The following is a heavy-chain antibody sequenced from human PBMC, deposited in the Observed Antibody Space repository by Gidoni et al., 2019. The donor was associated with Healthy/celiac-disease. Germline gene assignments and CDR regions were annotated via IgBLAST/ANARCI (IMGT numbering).Heavy chain of an antibody. V-gene: IGHV1-18*01. Sequence: QVQLVQSGAEVKKPGASVKFSCKASGYTFTSYGISWVRQATGQGLEWMGWISAYNGKTNYEQKLQGRVTMTTDTSTSKDDMELRSMRSDDTAVYYCARENYIGTYYNYYYYYMDVWGKGTTVTVSS. CDR3: ARENYIGTYYNYYYYYMDV. CDR1: GYTFTSYG. CDR2: ISAYNGKT. D-gene: IGHD3-10*01. J-gene: IGHJ6*03.